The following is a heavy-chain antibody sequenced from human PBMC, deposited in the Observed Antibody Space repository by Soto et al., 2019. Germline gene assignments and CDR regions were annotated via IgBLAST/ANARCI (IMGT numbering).Heavy chain of an antibody. CDR2: IYYSGST. CDR1: GGSISSGGYY. D-gene: IGHD5-18*01. J-gene: IGHJ4*02. CDR3: ASRGYSYGYLVY. Sequence: SETLSLTCTASGGSISSGGYYWSWIRQLPGKGLEWIGYIYYSGSTYYNPSLKSRLSISVDTSKNQFSLKLSSVTAADTAVYYCASRGYSYGYLVYWGQGTLVTVSS. V-gene: IGHV4-31*03.